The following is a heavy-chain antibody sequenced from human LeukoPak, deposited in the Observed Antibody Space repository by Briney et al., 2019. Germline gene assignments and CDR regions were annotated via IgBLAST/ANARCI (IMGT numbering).Heavy chain of an antibody. CDR3: ARHMGVGATIDQYFDY. CDR2: IYYSGST. Sequence: PSETLSLTCTVSGGSISSSSYYWGWIRQPPGKGLEWIGSIYYSGSTYYNPSLKSRVTISVDTSKNQFSLKLSSVTAADTAVYYCARHMGVGATIDQYFDYWGQGTLVTVSS. D-gene: IGHD1-26*01. J-gene: IGHJ4*02. CDR1: GGSISSSSYY. V-gene: IGHV4-39*01.